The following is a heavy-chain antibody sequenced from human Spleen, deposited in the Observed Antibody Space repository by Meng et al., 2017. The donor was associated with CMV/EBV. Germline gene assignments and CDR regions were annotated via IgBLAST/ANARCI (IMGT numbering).Heavy chain of an antibody. J-gene: IGHJ4*02. Sequence: GGSLRLSCAASGFTFSTYAMHWVRQAPGKGLEWVAVIWYDGSNKYYAESVKGRFTISRGNSNNTLYLQMNSLRAEDTAVYYCAKDIVTAPGTYFDYWGQGTLVTVSS. CDR3: AKDIVTAPGTYFDY. V-gene: IGHV3-33*06. CDR1: GFTFSTYA. D-gene: IGHD6-13*01. CDR2: IWYDGSNK.